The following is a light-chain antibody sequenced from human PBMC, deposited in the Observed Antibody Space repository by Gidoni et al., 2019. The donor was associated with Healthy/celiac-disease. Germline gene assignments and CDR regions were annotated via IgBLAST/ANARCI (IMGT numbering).Light chain of an antibody. CDR2: DAS. Sequence: DIQMTQSPSSPSASVGDRVTITCQASQDISNYLNWYQQKPGKAPKLLIYDASNLETGVPSRFSGSGSGTDFTFTISSLQPEDIATYYCQQYDNLLTFGPXTKVDIK. CDR3: QQYDNLLT. J-gene: IGKJ3*01. CDR1: QDISNY. V-gene: IGKV1-33*01.